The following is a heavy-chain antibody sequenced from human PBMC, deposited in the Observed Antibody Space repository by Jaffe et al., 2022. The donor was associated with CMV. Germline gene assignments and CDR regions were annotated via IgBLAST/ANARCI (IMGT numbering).Heavy chain of an antibody. CDR1: GFTFSSYS. V-gene: IGHV3-21*01. D-gene: IGHD3-10*01. J-gene: IGHJ4*02. Sequence: EVQLVESGGGLVKPGGSLRLSCAASGFTFSSYSMNWVRQAPGKGLEWVSSISSSSSYIYYADSVKGRFTISRDNAKNSLYLQMNSLRAEDTAVYYCARDGNGSGSYKCDYWGQGTLVTVSS. CDR2: ISSSSSYI. CDR3: ARDGNGSGSYKCDY.